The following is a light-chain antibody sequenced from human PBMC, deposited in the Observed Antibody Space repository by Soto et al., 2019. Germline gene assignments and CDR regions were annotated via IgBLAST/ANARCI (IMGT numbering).Light chain of an antibody. CDR3: QQGYNFPRA. J-gene: IGKJ1*01. Sequence: DIQMTQSPSSISASVGARVTITYRASQPISSWLAWYQQVPAQAPYLLIYPASTLQSGVPSRFSGSGSGTDFTLTINSLQTEDFVTYYDQQGYNFPRAFGQGTRVDI. CDR1: QPISSW. V-gene: IGKV1-12*01. CDR2: PAS.